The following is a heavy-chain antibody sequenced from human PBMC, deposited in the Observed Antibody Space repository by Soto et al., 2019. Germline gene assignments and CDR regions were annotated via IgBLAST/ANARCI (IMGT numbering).Heavy chain of an antibody. Sequence: RRLSCEASGFTFSNFWMTWVRQAPGKGLEWVANIKHDGSEENYLDSVKGRFTISRDNTKNLVYLQMNRLRAEDTAVYYCARSGRDGYNPWGQGTLVTVSS. CDR2: IKHDGSEE. CDR3: ARSGRDGYNP. J-gene: IGHJ5*02. V-gene: IGHV3-7*01. CDR1: GFTFSNFW. D-gene: IGHD5-12*01.